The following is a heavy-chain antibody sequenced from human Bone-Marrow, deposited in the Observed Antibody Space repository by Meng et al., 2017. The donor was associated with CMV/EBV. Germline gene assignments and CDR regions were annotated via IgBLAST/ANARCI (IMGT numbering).Heavy chain of an antibody. CDR3: ARGGIAELDY. J-gene: IGHJ4*02. CDR1: VYTFTSYS. D-gene: IGHD1-14*01. CDR2: ISIYNGIT. V-gene: IGHV1-18*01. Sequence: KVSCKASVYTFTSYSIAWVRQAPGQGLDWMGWISIYNGITNYAQKFQGRVTMTTDTSTNTAYMDLRSLRSDDTAVYYCARGGIAELDYWGQGTPVTVSS.